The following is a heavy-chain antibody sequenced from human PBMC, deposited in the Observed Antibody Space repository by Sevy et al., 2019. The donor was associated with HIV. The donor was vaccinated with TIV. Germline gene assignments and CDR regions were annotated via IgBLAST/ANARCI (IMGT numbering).Heavy chain of an antibody. V-gene: IGHV3-74*03. CDR3: AREGIAVAGIGYYFDY. CDR1: GFTLSCCW. J-gene: IGHJ4*02. D-gene: IGHD6-19*01. CDR2: INNDGSTT. Sequence: GGSLRLSCAASGFTLSCCWMHWVRQAPGKGLVWVSRINNDGSTTTYADSVRGRFTISRDNAKNTLYLQMNSLRAEDTAVYYCAREGIAVAGIGYYFDYWGQGTLVTVSS.